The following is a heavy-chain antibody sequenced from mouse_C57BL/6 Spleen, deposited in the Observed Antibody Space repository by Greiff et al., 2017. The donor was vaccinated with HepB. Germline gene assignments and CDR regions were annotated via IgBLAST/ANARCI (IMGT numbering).Heavy chain of an antibody. J-gene: IGHJ4*01. CDR1: GFTFSDYG. D-gene: IGHD1-1*01. CDR2: ISSGSSTI. Sequence: VQLKESGGGLVKPGGSLKLSCAASGFTFSDYGMHWVRQAPEKGLEWVAYISSGSSTIYYADTVKGRFTISRDNAKNTLFLQMTSLRSEDTAMYYCARGDYSYAMDYWGQGTSVTVSS. CDR3: ARGDYSYAMDY. V-gene: IGHV5-17*01.